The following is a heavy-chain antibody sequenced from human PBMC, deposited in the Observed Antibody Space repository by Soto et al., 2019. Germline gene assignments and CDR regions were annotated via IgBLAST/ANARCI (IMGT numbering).Heavy chain of an antibody. V-gene: IGHV4-39*01. Sequence: SETLSLTCTVSGCSISSGSSYWGWIRQPPGKGLEWIGSIYYLGNTYYNPSLGGRVSISIDTSKNQFSLKLKSVTAADTAVFYCAGLFPNVSSGYHLNDLGQGTLVTVSS. D-gene: IGHD3-22*01. CDR2: IYYLGNT. J-gene: IGHJ4*02. CDR3: AGLFPNVSSGYHLND. CDR1: GCSISSGSSY.